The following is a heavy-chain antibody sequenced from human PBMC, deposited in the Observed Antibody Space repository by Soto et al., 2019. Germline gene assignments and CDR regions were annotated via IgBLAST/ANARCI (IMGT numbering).Heavy chain of an antibody. D-gene: IGHD1-26*01. CDR3: AKSSGIDYYYGMDV. CDR2: ISGSGGST. Sequence: PGGSLRLSCAASGFTFSSYAMSWVLQAPGKGLEWVSAISGSGGSTYYADSVKGRFTISRDNSKNTLYLQMNSLRAEDTAVYYCAKSSGIDYYYGMDVWGQGTTVTVSS. V-gene: IGHV3-23*01. J-gene: IGHJ6*02. CDR1: GFTFSSYA.